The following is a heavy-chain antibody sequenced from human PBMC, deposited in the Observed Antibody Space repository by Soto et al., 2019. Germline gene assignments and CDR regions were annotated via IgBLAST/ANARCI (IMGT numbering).Heavy chain of an antibody. CDR2: ISSSSYYI. Sequence: GGSLRLSCAASGFTFSSYAMSWVRQAPGKGLEWVSAISSSSYYIYYADSLKGRFTISRDNTKKSLFLQMNSLRAEDTAVYYCAKDRDMLRSPVDYWGQRTPVTVSS. V-gene: IGHV3-21*01. CDR3: AKDRDMLRSPVDY. CDR1: GFTFSSYA. D-gene: IGHD3-10*01. J-gene: IGHJ4*02.